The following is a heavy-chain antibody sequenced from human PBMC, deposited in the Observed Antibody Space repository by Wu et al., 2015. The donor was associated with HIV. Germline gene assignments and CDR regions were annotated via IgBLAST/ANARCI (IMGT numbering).Heavy chain of an antibody. CDR2: ISAYNGNT. D-gene: IGHD4-17*01. V-gene: IGHV1-18*01. CDR1: GYTFTSYG. CDR3: ARDTTVDPRGVPFDI. Sequence: QVQLVQSGAEVKKPGASVKVSCKASGYTFTSYGISWVRQAPGQGLEWMGWISAYNGNTNYAQKLQGRVTMTTDTSTSTVYMELSSLRSEDTAVYYCARDTTVDPRGVPFDIVGPRDKWSPSL. J-gene: IGHJ3*02.